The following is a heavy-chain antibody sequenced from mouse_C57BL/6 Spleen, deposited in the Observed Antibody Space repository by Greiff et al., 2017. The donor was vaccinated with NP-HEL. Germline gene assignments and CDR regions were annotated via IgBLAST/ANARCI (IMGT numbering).Heavy chain of an antibody. Sequence: QVQLKQSGAELARPGASVKLSCKASGYTFTSYGISWVKQRTGQGLEWIGEIYPRSGNTYYNEKFKGKATLTADKSSSTAYMELRSLTSEDSAVYFCARRVVEGNAMDYWGQGTSVTVSS. J-gene: IGHJ4*01. V-gene: IGHV1-81*01. D-gene: IGHD1-1*01. CDR2: IYPRSGNT. CDR3: ARRVVEGNAMDY. CDR1: GYTFTSYG.